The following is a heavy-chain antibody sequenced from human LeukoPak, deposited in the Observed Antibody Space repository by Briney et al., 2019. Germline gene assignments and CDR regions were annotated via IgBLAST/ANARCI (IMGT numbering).Heavy chain of an antibody. V-gene: IGHV4-34*01. Sequence: PSETLSLTCVVYGGSFSDYYWSWIRQPPGKGLEWIGEINHSGYTNYNPSLKSRITISVDTSKNQFSLNLSYMTAADTAVYHCARGGSYYDFWSGRAPFTPWGQGTPVTVSS. D-gene: IGHD3-3*01. CDR3: ARGGSYYDFWSGRAPFTP. CDR2: INHSGYT. J-gene: IGHJ4*02. CDR1: GGSFSDYY.